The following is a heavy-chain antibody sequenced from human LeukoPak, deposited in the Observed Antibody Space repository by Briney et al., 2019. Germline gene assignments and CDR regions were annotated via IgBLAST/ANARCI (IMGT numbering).Heavy chain of an antibody. Sequence: PGGSLRLSCAASGFSVINNYMNWIRQAPGKGLEWVSVIYSGETTYYADSVKGRFTISRDSSKNTLYLQLNSLRAEDTAMYYCARDLQQQAYWGQGTLVTVAS. D-gene: IGHD6-13*01. V-gene: IGHV3-53*01. CDR3: ARDLQQQAY. CDR1: GFSVINNY. J-gene: IGHJ4*02. CDR2: IYSGETT.